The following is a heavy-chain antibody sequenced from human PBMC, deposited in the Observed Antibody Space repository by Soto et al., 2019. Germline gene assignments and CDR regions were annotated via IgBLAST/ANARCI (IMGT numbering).Heavy chain of an antibody. J-gene: IGHJ4*02. CDR3: ARQFDSDTTGYYYAY. CDR2: IMPIFGSA. D-gene: IGHD3-22*01. CDR1: GGTFSRNT. V-gene: IGHV1-69*01. Sequence: EQLVQSGAEVKKPGSSVKVSCKASGGTFSRNTISWVRQAPGQGLEWMGGIMPIFGSANYAQKFQGRVTITADENTRTVYMELSRLRSEDTAVYYCARQFDSDTTGYYYAYWGQGTLVTVSS.